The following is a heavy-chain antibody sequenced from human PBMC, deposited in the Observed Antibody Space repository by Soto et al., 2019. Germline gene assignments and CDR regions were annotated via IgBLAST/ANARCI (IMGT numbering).Heavy chain of an antibody. D-gene: IGHD3-10*01. J-gene: IGHJ4*02. V-gene: IGHV3-30-3*01. CDR3: ARDRYSGYGSGSYYGDY. CDR2: ISYDGSSK. Sequence: GGSLRLSCAASGFSFSSHAMHWVCQAPGKGLEWVAVISYDGSSKCYADSVKGRFTISRDNSKNTLYLQMNSLRAEDTAVYYCARDRYSGYGSGSYYGDYWGQGTLVTVSS. CDR1: GFSFSSHA.